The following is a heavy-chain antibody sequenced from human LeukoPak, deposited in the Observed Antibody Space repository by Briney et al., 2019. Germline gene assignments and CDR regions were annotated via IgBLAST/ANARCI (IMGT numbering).Heavy chain of an antibody. V-gene: IGHV1-18*01. J-gene: IGHJ4*02. Sequence: ASVKVSCKASGYTFTSYGISWVRQAPGQGLEWMGWISAYNGNTNYAQKLQGRVTMTTDTSTSTAYMELRSLRSEDTAVYYCATSPLVGGGYDQGLFDYWGQGTLVTVSS. CDR3: ATSPLVGGGYDQGLFDY. CDR1: GYTFTSYG. CDR2: ISAYNGNT. D-gene: IGHD5-12*01.